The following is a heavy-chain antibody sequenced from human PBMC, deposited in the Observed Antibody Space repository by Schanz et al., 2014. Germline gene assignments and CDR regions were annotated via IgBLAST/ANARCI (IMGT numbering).Heavy chain of an antibody. V-gene: IGHV4-59*08. J-gene: IGHJ3*02. CDR3: ARHYDAFDI. CDR2: ISYRGVT. CDR1: GGSITGYY. Sequence: QVQLQESGPGLVKPSETLSLTCTVSGGSITGYYWSWIRQPPGKGLEWIGFISYRGVTNHNPSLKSRVPLSVDTSKNQLPLKVTSGTAADTAVYYCARHYDAFDIWGQGTTVIVSS.